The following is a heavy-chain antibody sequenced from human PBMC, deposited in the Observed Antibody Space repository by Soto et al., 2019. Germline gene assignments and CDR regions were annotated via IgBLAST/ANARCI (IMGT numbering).Heavy chain of an antibody. CDR2: INHSGST. CDR1: GGSFSGHY. J-gene: IGHJ4*02. V-gene: IGHV4-34*01. Sequence: KTSETLSLTCAVYGGSFSGHYWSWIRQPPGKGPEWIGEINHSGSTNYNPSLKSRVTISVDTSKNQFSLKLNSVTAEDTAVYYCAKDTVVRYTYFDYWGQGTLVTVSS. CDR3: AKDTVVRYTYFDY. D-gene: IGHD5-18*01.